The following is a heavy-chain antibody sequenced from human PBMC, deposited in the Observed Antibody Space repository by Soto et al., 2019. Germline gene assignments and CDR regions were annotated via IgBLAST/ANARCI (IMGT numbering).Heavy chain of an antibody. J-gene: IGHJ6*02. CDR3: ARDDVLLWFGELLKGPYYYGMDV. V-gene: IGHV3-48*02. Sequence: GGSLRLSCAASGFTFSSYSMNWVRQAPGKGLEWVSYISSSSSTIYYADSVKGRFTISRDNAKNSLYLQMNSLRDEDTAVYYCARDDVLLWFGELLKGPYYYGMDVWGQGTTVTVSS. CDR1: GFTFSSYS. CDR2: ISSSSSTI. D-gene: IGHD3-10*01.